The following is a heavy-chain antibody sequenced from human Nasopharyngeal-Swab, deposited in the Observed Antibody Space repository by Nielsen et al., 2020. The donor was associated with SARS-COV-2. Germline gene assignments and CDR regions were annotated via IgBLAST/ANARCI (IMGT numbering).Heavy chain of an antibody. J-gene: IGHJ4*02. D-gene: IGHD1-7*01. CDR1: GFIFSKYW. CDR3: TRDRSGETGTVGAD. Sequence: GESLKISCAGSGFIFSKYWMHWVRQAPGKGLVWVSRIRGDGSDPSYADSVKGRFTISKDNAKNTMYLQMNSLRADDTAMYFCTRDRSGETGTVGADWGQGTLVTVSS. CDR2: IRGDGSDP. V-gene: IGHV3-74*01.